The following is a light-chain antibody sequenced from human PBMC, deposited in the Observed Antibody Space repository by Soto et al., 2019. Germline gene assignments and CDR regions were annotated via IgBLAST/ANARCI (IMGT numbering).Light chain of an antibody. V-gene: IGKV3D-20*01. CDR1: QSITNNY. Sequence: DIVLTQSPATLSLSPGERATLSCGASQSITNNYLAWYQQKPGLAPRLLIYDTSKRATGIPDRFSGSGSGTDFTLTISRLEPEDFAAYYCQQFGSLITFDGGTKVDIK. CDR3: QQFGSLIT. J-gene: IGKJ4*01. CDR2: DTS.